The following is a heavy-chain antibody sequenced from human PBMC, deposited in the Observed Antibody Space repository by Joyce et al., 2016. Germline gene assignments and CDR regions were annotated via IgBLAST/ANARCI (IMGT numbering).Heavy chain of an antibody. D-gene: IGHD3-16*01. CDR2: INQDGNET. CDR1: GFTFITYW. V-gene: IGHV3-7*03. J-gene: IGHJ4*02. Sequence: EVKLVESGGGLVQPGGSLRLSCAAYGFTFITYWMTWFRQAPGKGVEGVANINQDGNETYYDDSGKGRFTVARDNAKNSLWLQMSSLRVEDTAVYYCARATLRYYFEYWGQGTLVTVSS. CDR3: ARATLRYYFEY.